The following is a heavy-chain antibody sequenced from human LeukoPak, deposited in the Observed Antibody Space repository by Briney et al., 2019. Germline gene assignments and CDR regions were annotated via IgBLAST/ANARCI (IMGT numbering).Heavy chain of an antibody. V-gene: IGHV3-21*01. Sequence: GGSLRLSCAASGFTFSSYSMNWVRQAPGKGLEWVSSISSSSSYIYYADSVKGRFTISRDNAKNSLYLQMNSLRAEDTAVYYCARDSQYYDFWSGSHYYYMDVWGKGTTVTVSS. CDR2: ISSSSSYI. D-gene: IGHD3-3*01. CDR3: ARDSQYYDFWSGSHYYYMDV. J-gene: IGHJ6*03. CDR1: GFTFSSYS.